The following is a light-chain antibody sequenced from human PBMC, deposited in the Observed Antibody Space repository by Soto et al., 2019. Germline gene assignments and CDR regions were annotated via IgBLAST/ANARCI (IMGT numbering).Light chain of an antibody. J-gene: IGKJ4*01. Sequence: ELVLTQSPGTLSLSPGERATLSCRASQSVISYLAWYQQRPGQAPRLLIYGASSRATGIPDRFSGSGSGTDFTLTISRLEPEDFALYYCQQYGNSPPLTFGGGTKVDIK. V-gene: IGKV3-20*01. CDR2: GAS. CDR3: QQYGNSPPLT. CDR1: QSVISY.